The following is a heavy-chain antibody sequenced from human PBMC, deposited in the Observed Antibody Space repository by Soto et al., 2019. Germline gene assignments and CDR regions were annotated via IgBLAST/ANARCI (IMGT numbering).Heavy chain of an antibody. CDR1: GYTFASYY. Sequence: ASVKVSCKTSGYTFASYYINWVRQATGQGLEWMGWMNPDSGNRGYAQKFQGRVTMTTDTSISTAYMELSGLRSDDTAMYYCAKDEEWPPWRGYFTSWGQGTLVTVSS. V-gene: IGHV1-8*01. CDR3: AKDEEWPPWRGYFTS. CDR2: MNPDSGNR. J-gene: IGHJ4*02. D-gene: IGHD3-3*01.